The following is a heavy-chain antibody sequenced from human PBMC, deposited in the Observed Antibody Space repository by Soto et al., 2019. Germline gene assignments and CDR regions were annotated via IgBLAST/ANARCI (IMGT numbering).Heavy chain of an antibody. D-gene: IGHD3-10*01. CDR2: IYWDDDK. V-gene: IGHV2-5*02. CDR3: AHRTTVGSGSYDWFDP. CDR1: GFSLSTIGVG. J-gene: IGHJ5*02. Sequence: QITLKESGPTLVKPTQTLTLTCTFSGFSLSTIGVGVGWIRQPPGKALEWLALIYWDDDKRYSPSLKSRLTITKDTSKNQVVLTMTNMDPVDTATYYCAHRTTVGSGSYDWFDPWGQGTLVTVSS.